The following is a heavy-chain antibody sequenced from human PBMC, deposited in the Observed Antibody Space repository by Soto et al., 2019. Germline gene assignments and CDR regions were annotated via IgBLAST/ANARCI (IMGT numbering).Heavy chain of an antibody. V-gene: IGHV3-30-3*01. J-gene: IGHJ6*02. CDR3: ARDTDIVVVPAAIRHYYYGMDV. D-gene: IGHD2-2*01. CDR2: ISYDGSNK. Sequence: LRLSCAASGFTFSSYAMHWVRQAPGKGLEWVAVISYDGSNKYYADSVKGRFTISRDNSKNTLYLQMNSLRAEDTAVYYCARDTDIVVVPAAIRHYYYGMDVWGQGTTVTV. CDR1: GFTFSSYA.